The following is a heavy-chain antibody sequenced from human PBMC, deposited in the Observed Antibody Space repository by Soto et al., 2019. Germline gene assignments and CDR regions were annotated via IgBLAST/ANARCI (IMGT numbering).Heavy chain of an antibody. CDR2: INPNSGNI. V-gene: IGHV1-8*01. D-gene: IGHD3-10*01. CDR1: GDTFTTYD. CDR3: AGGRASGSYYLLDY. J-gene: IGHJ4*02. Sequence: GASLKRDGKASGDTFTTYDINWVRQATGHGLEWMGWINPNSGNIGYAQRFQGRVTMTRDTAIRTAYMEVSSLRSDDTAVYYCAGGRASGSYYLLDYWGQGTLVTVSS.